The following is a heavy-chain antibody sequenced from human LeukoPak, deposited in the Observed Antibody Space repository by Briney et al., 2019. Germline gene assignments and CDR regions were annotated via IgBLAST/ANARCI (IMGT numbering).Heavy chain of an antibody. Sequence: ASVKVSCKASGYTFTGYYMHWVRQAAGQGLEWMGWINPNSGGTNYAQKFQGRVTMTRDTSISTAYMELSRLRSDDTAVYYCARDARFLEWATNNFDYWGQGTLVTVSS. CDR3: ARDARFLEWATNNFDY. D-gene: IGHD3-3*01. CDR2: INPNSGGT. CDR1: GYTFTGYY. V-gene: IGHV1-2*02. J-gene: IGHJ4*02.